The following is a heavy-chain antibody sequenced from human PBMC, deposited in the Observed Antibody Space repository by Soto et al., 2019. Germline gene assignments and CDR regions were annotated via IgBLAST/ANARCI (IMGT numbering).Heavy chain of an antibody. J-gene: IGHJ4*02. CDR1: GGSISSGGYY. CDR3: ATYQRKTEFDY. Sequence: PSETLSLTCTVSGGSISSGGYYWSWIRQHPGKGLEWIGYIYYSGSTYHNPSLKSRVTISVDTSKNQFSLKLSSVTAADTAVYYCATYQRKTEFDYWGQGTLVTVSS. D-gene: IGHD2-2*01. V-gene: IGHV4-31*03. CDR2: IYYSGST.